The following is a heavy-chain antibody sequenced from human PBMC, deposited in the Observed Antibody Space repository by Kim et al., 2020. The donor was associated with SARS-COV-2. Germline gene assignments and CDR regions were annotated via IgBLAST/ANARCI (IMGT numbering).Heavy chain of an antibody. CDR2: IYYSGST. CDR1: GGSISSYY. V-gene: IGHV4-59*01. CDR3: AREHILTGYYNGVFDY. J-gene: IGHJ4*02. D-gene: IGHD3-9*01. Sequence: SETLSLTCTVSGGSISSYYWSWIRQPPGKGLEWIGYIYYSGSTNYNPSLKSRVTISVDTSKNQFSLKLSSVTAADTAVYYCAREHILTGYYNGVFDYWGQGTLVPVSS.